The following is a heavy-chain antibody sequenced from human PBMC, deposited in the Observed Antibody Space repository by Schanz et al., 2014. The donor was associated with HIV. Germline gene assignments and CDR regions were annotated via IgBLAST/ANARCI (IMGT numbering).Heavy chain of an antibody. D-gene: IGHD2-15*01. CDR2: ISGSNSRT. V-gene: IGHV3-23*01. CDR1: GFTFSNYA. Sequence: EVQLLESGGGLVQPGGSLRLSCAASGFTFSNYAMSWVRQAPGKGLEWVSAISGSNSRTYYTDSVKGRFTISRDNSKNTLYLQMNSLRAEDTAVYYCAKVVRFAMVTAPYYFDSWGQGTLVTVSS. CDR3: AKVVRFAMVTAPYYFDS. J-gene: IGHJ4*02.